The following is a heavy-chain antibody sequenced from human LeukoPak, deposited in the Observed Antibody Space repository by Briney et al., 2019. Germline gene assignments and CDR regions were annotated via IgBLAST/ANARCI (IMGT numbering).Heavy chain of an antibody. V-gene: IGHV4-59*01. Sequence: SETLSLTCTVSGGSISSYYWSWIRQPPGKGLEWIWYIYYSGSTNYNPSLKSRVTISVDTSKNQFSLKLSSVTAADTAVYYCARDGSSEELTGFDYWGQGTLVTVSS. CDR2: IYYSGST. CDR3: ARDGSSEELTGFDY. CDR1: GGSISSYY. J-gene: IGHJ4*02. D-gene: IGHD1-14*01.